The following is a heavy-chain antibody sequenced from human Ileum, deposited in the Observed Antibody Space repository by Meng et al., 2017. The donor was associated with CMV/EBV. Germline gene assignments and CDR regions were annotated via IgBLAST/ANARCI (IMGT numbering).Heavy chain of an antibody. D-gene: IGHD3-10*01. CDR3: ARWGPRGSSGLDY. CDR2: INSDGSST. CDR1: GFTFANYE. J-gene: IGHJ4*02. Sequence: GESLKISCTASGFTFANYEMNWVRQAPGKGLVWVSRINSDGSSTSYADSVKGRFTISRDNAKNTLYLQMNSLRAEDTAVYYCARWGPRGSSGLDYWGQGMLVTVSS. V-gene: IGHV3-74*01.